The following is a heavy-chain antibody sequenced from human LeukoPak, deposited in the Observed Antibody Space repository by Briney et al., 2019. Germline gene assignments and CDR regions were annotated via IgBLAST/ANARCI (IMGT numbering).Heavy chain of an antibody. D-gene: IGHD4-17*01. CDR3: ARGSFHGDHDFDY. Sequence: SETLSLTCTVSGGSISSGSYYWSWIRQPAGKGLEWIGRIYTGGSTNYNPSLKSRVTISVDTSKNQFSLKLSSVTAADTAVYYCARGSFHGDHDFDYWGQGTLVTVSS. CDR2: IYTGGST. CDR1: GGSISSGSYY. J-gene: IGHJ4*02. V-gene: IGHV4-61*02.